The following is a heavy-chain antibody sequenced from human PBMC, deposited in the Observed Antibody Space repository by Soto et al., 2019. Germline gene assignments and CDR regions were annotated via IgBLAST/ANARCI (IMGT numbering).Heavy chain of an antibody. V-gene: IGHV3-30*18. CDR2: ISYDGKNK. CDR3: AKGQHCSSTSCYFYHYGMDV. D-gene: IGHD2-2*01. CDR1: GFTFSTYG. J-gene: IGHJ6*02. Sequence: QVQLVESGGGVVQPGRSLRLSCVASGFTFSTYGMHSVRQAPGKGLEWVAVISYDGKNKYYADSVKGRLTISRDNSKNTVYLQMGRLRGEDTAVYYCAKGQHCSSTSCYFYHYGMDVWGQGTTVAVSS.